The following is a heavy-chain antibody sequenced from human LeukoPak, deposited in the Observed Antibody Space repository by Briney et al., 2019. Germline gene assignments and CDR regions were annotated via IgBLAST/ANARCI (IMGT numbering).Heavy chain of an antibody. D-gene: IGHD6-13*01. CDR2: IHPGDSDT. CDR3: ARQGSSASAVDY. V-gene: IGHV5-51*01. Sequence: GESLKISCKGSGYSFATYWIAWVRQMPGKGLEWMGIIHPGDSDTRYSPSFQGQVTISADKSISTAYLQWSSLKASDTAMYYCARQGSSASAVDYWGQGTLVTVSS. J-gene: IGHJ4*02. CDR1: GYSFATYW.